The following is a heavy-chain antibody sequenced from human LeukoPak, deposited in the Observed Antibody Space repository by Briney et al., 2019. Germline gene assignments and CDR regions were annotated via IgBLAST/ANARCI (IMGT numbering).Heavy chain of an antibody. CDR2: MYYSGST. V-gene: IGHV4-59*08. CDR1: GGSISSYY. J-gene: IGHJ4*02. D-gene: IGHD3-10*01. Sequence: SETLSLTCTVSGGSISSYYWSWIRQPPGKGLEWIGYMYYSGSTNYNPSLKSRVTISVDTSKNQFSLKLESVTAADTSVYYCARHGTPWFEGPRFDFWGQGALVTVSS. CDR3: ARHGTPWFEGPRFDF.